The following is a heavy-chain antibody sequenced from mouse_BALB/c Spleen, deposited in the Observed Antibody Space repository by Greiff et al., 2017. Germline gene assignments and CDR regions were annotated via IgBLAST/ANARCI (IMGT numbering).Heavy chain of an antibody. CDR2: ISSGSSTI. D-gene: IGHD2-2*01. Sequence: EVKLVESGGGLVQPGGSRKLSCAASGFTFSSFGMHWVRQAPEKGLEWVAYISSGSSTIYYADTVKGRFTISRDNPKNTLFLQMTSLRSEDTAMYYCAREGGYTYYYAMDYWGQGTSVTVSS. CDR1: GFTFSSFG. J-gene: IGHJ4*01. CDR3: AREGGYTYYYAMDY. V-gene: IGHV5-17*02.